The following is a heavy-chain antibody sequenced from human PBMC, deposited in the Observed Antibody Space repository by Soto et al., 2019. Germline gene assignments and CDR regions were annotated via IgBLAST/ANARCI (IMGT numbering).Heavy chain of an antibody. Sequence: SETLSLTCIVSGGSISEKYWNWVRQPPGKGLEWIGLIFANGHTDYNPSLKSRVTMSVDASKNQFSLRLTSMTAADTAVYYCVASLAASGLNRIYPWGRGTLVTVS. CDR3: VASLAASGLNRIYP. D-gene: IGHD6-13*01. J-gene: IGHJ5*02. V-gene: IGHV4-4*07. CDR2: IFANGHT. CDR1: GGSISEKY.